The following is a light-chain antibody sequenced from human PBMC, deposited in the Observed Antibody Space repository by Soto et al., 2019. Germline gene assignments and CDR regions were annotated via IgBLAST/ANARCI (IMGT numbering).Light chain of an antibody. J-gene: IGKJ2*01. V-gene: IGKV3-20*01. CDR3: QQFGILNPHT. CDR1: QVIGSRY. Sequence: EIVMTQSPGTLSLSPGERATISCRASQVIGSRYLAWYHQKSGQAPRLLIYGTSSRATGIPARFSGSGSGTAFTLTISILEPEDFGMYYCQQFGILNPHTFGQPTKLEIK. CDR2: GTS.